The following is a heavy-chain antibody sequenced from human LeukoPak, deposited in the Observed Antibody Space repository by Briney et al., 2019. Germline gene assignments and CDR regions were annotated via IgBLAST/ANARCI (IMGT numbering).Heavy chain of an antibody. V-gene: IGHV3-23*01. CDR2: ISGSGGST. Sequence: PGGSLRLSXAASGFTFSSYAMSWVRQAPGKGLEWVSAISGSGGSTYYADSVKGRFTISRDNSKNTLYLQMNSLRAEDTAVYYCASRDSSGYYGAFDIWGQGAMVTVSS. D-gene: IGHD3-22*01. CDR3: ASRDSSGYYGAFDI. J-gene: IGHJ3*02. CDR1: GFTFSSYA.